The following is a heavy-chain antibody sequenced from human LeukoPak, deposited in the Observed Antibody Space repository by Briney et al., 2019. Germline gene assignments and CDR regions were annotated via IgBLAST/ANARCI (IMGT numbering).Heavy chain of an antibody. CDR3: ARNVGSSSADAFDI. D-gene: IGHD6-6*01. CDR2: IYPGDSDT. V-gene: IGHV5-51*01. J-gene: IGHJ3*02. Sequence: GKSLKISCKGSGYSFTNYWIGWVRQIPGKGLEWMGIIYPGDSDTRYSPSFQGQVTISADKSISTAYLQWSSLKASDTAMYYCARNVGSSSADAFDIWGQGTMVTVSS. CDR1: GYSFTNYW.